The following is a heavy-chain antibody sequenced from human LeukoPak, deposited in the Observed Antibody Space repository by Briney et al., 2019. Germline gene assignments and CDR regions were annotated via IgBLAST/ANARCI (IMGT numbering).Heavy chain of an antibody. J-gene: IGHJ4*02. CDR2: VRYDGSNK. CDR3: AKDIALYREPLDY. V-gene: IGHV3-30*02. D-gene: IGHD1-26*01. Sequence: GGSLRLSCAASGFTFSSSGMHWVRQTPGKGLEWVAFVRYDGSNKNYVDSVKGRFTISRDNSKNTLYLPMNRLRAEDTAVYYCAKDIALYREPLDYWGQGTLVTVSS. CDR1: GFTFSSSG.